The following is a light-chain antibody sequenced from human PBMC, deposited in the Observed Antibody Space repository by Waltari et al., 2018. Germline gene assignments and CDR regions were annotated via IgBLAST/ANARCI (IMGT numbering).Light chain of an antibody. CDR2: DVT. J-gene: IGLJ1*01. CDR3: SSFTSSSTLV. Sequence: WYQQHPCKAPKLLIYDVTNRPSGVSNRFSGSKSCNTASLTISVLQAEDEADYHCSSFTSSSTLVFGTGTKVTVL. V-gene: IGLV2-14*03.